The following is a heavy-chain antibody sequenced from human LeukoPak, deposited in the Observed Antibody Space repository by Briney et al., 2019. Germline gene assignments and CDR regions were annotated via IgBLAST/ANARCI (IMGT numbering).Heavy chain of an antibody. V-gene: IGHV4-31*03. CDR2: IYYSGST. CDR1: GGSISSGGYY. CDR3: ARGRVYCSSTSCYPREANWFDP. Sequence: SQTLSLTCTVSGGSISSGGYYWSWIRQHPGKGLEWIGYIYYSGSTYYNPSLKSRVTISVDTSKNQFSLKLSSVTAADTAVYYCARGRVYCSSTSCYPREANWFDPWGQGTLVTVSS. J-gene: IGHJ5*02. D-gene: IGHD2-2*01.